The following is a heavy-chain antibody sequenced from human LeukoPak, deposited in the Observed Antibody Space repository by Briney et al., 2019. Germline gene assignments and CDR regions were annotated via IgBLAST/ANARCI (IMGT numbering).Heavy chain of an antibody. CDR2: ISAYNGNT. CDR3: ARDQGFYYGSRSHFNWFDP. D-gene: IGHD3-10*01. J-gene: IGHJ5*02. Sequence: ASVKVSCKASGYTFTSYGISWVRQAPGQGLEWMGWISAYNGNTNYAQKLQGRVTMATDTSTSTAYMELRSLRSDDTAVYYCARDQGFYYGSRSHFNWFDPCGQGTLVTVSS. V-gene: IGHV1-18*04. CDR1: GYTFTSYG.